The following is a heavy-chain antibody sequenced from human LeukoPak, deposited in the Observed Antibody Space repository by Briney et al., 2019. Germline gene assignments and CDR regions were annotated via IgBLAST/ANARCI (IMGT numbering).Heavy chain of an antibody. CDR2: INHSGST. Sequence: SETLSLTCAVYGGSFSGYYWSWIRQPPGKGLEWIGEINHSGSTNYNPSLKSRVTISVDTSKNQFSLKLSSVTAADTAVYYCASGDYYDSSGRLDYWGQGTLVTVSS. D-gene: IGHD3-22*01. CDR3: ASGDYYDSSGRLDY. V-gene: IGHV4-34*01. CDR1: GGSFSGYY. J-gene: IGHJ4*02.